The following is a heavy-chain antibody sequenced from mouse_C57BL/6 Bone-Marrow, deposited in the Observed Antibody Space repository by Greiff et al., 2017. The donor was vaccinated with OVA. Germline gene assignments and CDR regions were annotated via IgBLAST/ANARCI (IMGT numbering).Heavy chain of an antibody. J-gene: IGHJ2*01. CDR1: GFTFSSYG. V-gene: IGHV5-6*01. Sequence: VQLKESGGDLVKPGGSLKLSCAASGFTFSSYGMSWVRQTPDKRLEWVATICSGGSSTYYPDRVKGRFTLSRDNAKNTLYLQMSSLKSEDTAMYYCASHRGPHYFAYWGQGTTLTVSS. CDR3: ASHRGPHYFAY. CDR2: ICSGGSST. D-gene: IGHD3-3*01.